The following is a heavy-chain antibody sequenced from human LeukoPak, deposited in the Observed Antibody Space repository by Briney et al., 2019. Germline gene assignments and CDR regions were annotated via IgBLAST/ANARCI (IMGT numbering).Heavy chain of an antibody. D-gene: IGHD5-18*01. CDR1: GYTFTSYD. J-gene: IGHJ6*03. CDR3: ARGGSAMADNYYYYYMDV. V-gene: IGHV1-46*01. Sequence: ASVKVSCKASGYTFTSYDINWVRQAPGQGLEWMGIINPSGGSTSYAQKLQGRVTMTRDMSTSTVYMELSSLRSEDTAVYYCARGGSAMADNYYYYYMDVWGKGTTVTVSS. CDR2: INPSGGST.